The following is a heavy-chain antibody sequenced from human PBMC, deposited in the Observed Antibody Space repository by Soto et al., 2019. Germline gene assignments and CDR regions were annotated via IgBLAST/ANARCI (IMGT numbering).Heavy chain of an antibody. CDR2: IYYSGST. CDR3: ARGWGGYFQH. Sequence: QVQLQESGPGLVKPSETLSLTCTVSGGSISSYYWSWIRQPPGKGLEWIGYIYYSGSTNYNPSLXSXAXIXXDTSKNQCSLKLSSVTAADTAVYYCARGWGGYFQHWGQGTLVTVSS. V-gene: IGHV4-59*01. D-gene: IGHD7-27*01. CDR1: GGSISSYY. J-gene: IGHJ1*01.